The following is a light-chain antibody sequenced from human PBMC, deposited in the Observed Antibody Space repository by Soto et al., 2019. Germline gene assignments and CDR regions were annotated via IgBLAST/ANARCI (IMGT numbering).Light chain of an antibody. J-gene: IGKJ5*01. CDR3: QHLYAYPLD. CDR1: QGISSS. CDR2: AAS. Sequence: DIQLTQSPSFLSASVGDRVTITCRASQGISSSLAWYQHKPGKAPNLLIYAASTLQTGVPSRFSGSGSGTEFSLTSVSLQPEDFAIYFCQHLYAYPLDFGQRTRLDIK. V-gene: IGKV1-9*01.